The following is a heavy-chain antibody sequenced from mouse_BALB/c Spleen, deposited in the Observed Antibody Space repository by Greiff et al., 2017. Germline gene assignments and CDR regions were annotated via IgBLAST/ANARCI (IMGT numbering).Heavy chain of an antibody. CDR3: ARSGYDALMDY. CDR1: GYTFSSYW. Sequence: QVQLQQSGAELMKPGASVKISCKATGYTFSSYWIEWVKQRPGHGLEWIGEILPGSGSTNYNEKFKGKATFTADTSSNTAYMQLSSLTSEDSAVYYCARSGYDALMDYWGQGTSVTVSS. V-gene: IGHV1-9*01. D-gene: IGHD2-14*01. J-gene: IGHJ4*01. CDR2: ILPGSGST.